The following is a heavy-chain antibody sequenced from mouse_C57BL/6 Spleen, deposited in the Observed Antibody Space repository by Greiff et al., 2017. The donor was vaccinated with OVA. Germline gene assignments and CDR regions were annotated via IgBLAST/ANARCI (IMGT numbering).Heavy chain of an antibody. J-gene: IGHJ1*03. CDR3: ARGATVVATDWYFDV. CDR1: GYTFTGYW. D-gene: IGHD1-1*01. Sequence: VQLQQSGAELMKPGASVKLSCKATGYTFTGYWIEWVKQRPGHGLEWIGEILPGSGSTNYNEKFKGKATFTADTSSTTAYIQLSSLTTEDSAIYYGARGATVVATDWYFDVWGTGTTVTVSS. V-gene: IGHV1-9*01. CDR2: ILPGSGST.